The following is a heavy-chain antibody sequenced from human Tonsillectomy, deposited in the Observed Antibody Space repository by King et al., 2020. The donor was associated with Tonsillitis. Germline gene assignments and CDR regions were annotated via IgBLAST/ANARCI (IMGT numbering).Heavy chain of an antibody. CDR1: GFTFSSYA. CDR2: ISYDGSNK. CDR3: ARDDGPIWFGELFV. D-gene: IGHD3-10*01. J-gene: IGHJ4*02. Sequence: VQLVESGGGVVQPGRSLRLSCAASGFTFSSYAMHWVRQAPGKGLEWVAVISYDGSNKYYADSVKGRFTISRDNSKNTLYLQMNSLRAEDTAVYYCARDDGPIWFGELFVWGQGTLVTVSS. V-gene: IGHV3-30-3*01.